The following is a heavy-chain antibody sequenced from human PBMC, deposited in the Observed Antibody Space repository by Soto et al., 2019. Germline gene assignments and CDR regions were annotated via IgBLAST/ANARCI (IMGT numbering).Heavy chain of an antibody. CDR3: ASVDYGAYIPHFDY. CDR1: GFSFSISP. CDR2: ISYDGTNK. V-gene: IGHV3-30-3*01. D-gene: IGHD4-17*01. J-gene: IGHJ4*02. Sequence: QVQLVESGGGVVQPGRSLRLSCAASGFSFSISPMHWVRQAPGKGPEWVALISYDGTNKFYADSVKGRFTISRDNSKNTLYLQMNSLRAEDTAIYYCASVDYGAYIPHFDYWGQGTLVTVSS.